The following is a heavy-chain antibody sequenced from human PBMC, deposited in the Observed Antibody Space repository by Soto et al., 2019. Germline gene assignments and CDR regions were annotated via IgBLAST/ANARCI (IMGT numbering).Heavy chain of an antibody. CDR2: IYWNDDK. J-gene: IGHJ4*02. Sequence: QITLKESGPTLVKPTQTLTLTCTFSGFSLSTSGVGVGWIRKPPGKALEWLALIYWNDDKRYSPSLKSRLTITKDTSKNQVVLTMTHIDPVDTATYYCAHRGLLGRGVIITGFDYWGQGSLVTVSS. V-gene: IGHV2-5*01. CDR1: GFSLSTSGVG. CDR3: AHRGLLGRGVIITGFDY. D-gene: IGHD3-10*01.